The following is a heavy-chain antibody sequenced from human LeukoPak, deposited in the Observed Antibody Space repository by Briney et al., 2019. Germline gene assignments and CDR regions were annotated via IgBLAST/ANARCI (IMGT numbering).Heavy chain of an antibody. CDR1: GFTFSSYA. Sequence: PGGSLRLSCAASGFTFSSYAMSWVRQAPGKGLEWVSAISATGIRTYYADSVKGRFTVSRDKSKNTLSLQMSSLRAGDTAVYYCVRFSSWCFDYWGQGTLVTVPS. J-gene: IGHJ4*02. V-gene: IGHV3-23*01. D-gene: IGHD6-13*01. CDR2: ISATGIRT. CDR3: VRFSSWCFDY.